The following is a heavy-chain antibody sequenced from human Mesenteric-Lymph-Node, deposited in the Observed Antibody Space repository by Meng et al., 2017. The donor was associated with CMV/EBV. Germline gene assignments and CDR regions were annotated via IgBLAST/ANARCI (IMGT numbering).Heavy chain of an antibody. CDR3: ARGVSPSSNYFDY. D-gene: IGHD1-14*01. J-gene: IGHJ4*02. V-gene: IGHV1-8*03. Sequence: CKASGYTFTSYDINWVRQATGQGLEWMGWMNPNSGNTGYAQKFKGRVTITRNTSISTAYMELSSLRSEDTAVYYCARGVSPSSNYFDYWGQGTLVTVSS. CDR1: GYTFTSYD. CDR2: MNPNSGNT.